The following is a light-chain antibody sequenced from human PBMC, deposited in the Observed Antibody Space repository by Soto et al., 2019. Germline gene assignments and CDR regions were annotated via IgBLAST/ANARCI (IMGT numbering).Light chain of an antibody. CDR2: DAS. Sequence: MTQSPSTLPASVGDRVTITCRASQSISNCLAWYQQKPGKAPKLLIYDASTLESGVPSRFSGGGFGTDFTLTISSLQPDDFATYYCQQYNSYSWTFGQGSKVDI. CDR3: QQYNSYSWT. J-gene: IGKJ1*01. CDR1: QSISNC. V-gene: IGKV1-5*01.